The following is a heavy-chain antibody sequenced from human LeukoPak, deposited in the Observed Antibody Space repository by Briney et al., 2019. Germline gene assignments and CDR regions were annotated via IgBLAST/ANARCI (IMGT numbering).Heavy chain of an antibody. CDR3: ARYRLGWFDP. D-gene: IGHD6-25*01. V-gene: IGHV4-61*02. J-gene: IGHJ5*02. CDR2: INSRGST. Sequence: TLSLTCTPSGGSTSSIDYFWGWTRQPAGKGLEWIGRINSRGSTNYNTSLKTRVTLSADTSKNQSSLRLTSVTVAVTAVYYCARYRLGWFDPWGQGTLVTVSS. CDR1: GGSTSSIDYF.